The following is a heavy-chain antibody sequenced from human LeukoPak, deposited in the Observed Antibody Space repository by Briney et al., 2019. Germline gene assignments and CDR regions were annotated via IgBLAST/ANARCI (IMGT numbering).Heavy chain of an antibody. D-gene: IGHD5-18*01. CDR3: ARGTSPRGYSYGPSTSGMDV. CDR2: INHSGST. CDR1: GFTFSSYW. Sequence: PGGSLRLSCAASGFTFSSYWMSWIRQPPGKGLEWIGEINHSGSTNYNPSLKSRVTISVDTSKNQFSLKLSSVTAADTAVYYCARGTSPRGYSYGPSTSGMDVGGQGPTVTAS. J-gene: IGHJ6*02. V-gene: IGHV4-34*01.